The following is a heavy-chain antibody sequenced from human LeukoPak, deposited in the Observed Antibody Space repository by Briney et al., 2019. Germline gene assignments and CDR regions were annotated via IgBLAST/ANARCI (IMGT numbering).Heavy chain of an antibody. CDR2: ISVYNGNT. CDR3: ARRVFGDSDK. V-gene: IGHV1-18*01. D-gene: IGHD3-16*01. J-gene: IGHJ4*02. Sequence: GASVKVSCKAFGYVFTNYGINGVRQAPGQGLKWMGGISVYNGNTNYAPKFQGRVTMTADTSTNTAYMELRSLRYDDTAVYYCARRVFGDSDKWGQGTLVTVSS. CDR1: GYVFTNYG.